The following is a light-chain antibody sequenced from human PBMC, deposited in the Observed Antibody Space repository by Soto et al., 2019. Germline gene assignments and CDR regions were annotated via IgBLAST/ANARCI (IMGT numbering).Light chain of an antibody. CDR1: QSVLYRSNNKNY. CDR2: WSS. Sequence: DIVMTQSPDSLAVSLGERATIKCKSSQSVLYRSNNKNYLAWYQQKPGQPPKLLIYWSSTRESVFPDRFTGSDSGTDFTLTFRSLQAQDWAFDYCHQYHSPPFTFGQGTKLHIK. CDR3: HQYHSPPFT. V-gene: IGKV4-1*01. J-gene: IGKJ2*01.